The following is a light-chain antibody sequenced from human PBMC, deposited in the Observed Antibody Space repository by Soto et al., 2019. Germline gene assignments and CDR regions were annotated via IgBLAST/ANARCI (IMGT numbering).Light chain of an antibody. CDR1: QSVSDY. J-gene: IGKJ1*01. Sequence: IVFPQSPGTLSLSPGERATVSCRASQSVSDYLAWYQQKPGRAPRLLIYGASTRATGIPARFSGSGSGTEFTLTISSLQSEDFAVYYCQQYNNWPETFGQGTKVDIK. V-gene: IGKV3-15*01. CDR2: GAS. CDR3: QQYNNWPET.